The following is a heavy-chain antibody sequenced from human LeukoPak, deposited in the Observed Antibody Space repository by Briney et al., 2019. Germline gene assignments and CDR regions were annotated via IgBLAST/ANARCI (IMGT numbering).Heavy chain of an antibody. D-gene: IGHD4-11*01. V-gene: IGHV3-20*04. CDR1: GFTFSGYW. J-gene: IGHJ4*02. CDR2: INWDGGST. Sequence: GGSLRLSCAASGFTFSGYWMSWVRQAPGKGLEWVSGINWDGGSTGYADSVKGRFTISRDNAKNSLYLQMNSLRAEDTALYYCARSDYSNYPVYWGQGTLVTVSS. CDR3: ARSDYSNYPVY.